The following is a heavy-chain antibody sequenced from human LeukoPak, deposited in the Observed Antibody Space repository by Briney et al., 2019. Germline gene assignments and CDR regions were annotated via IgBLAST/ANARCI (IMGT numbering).Heavy chain of an antibody. V-gene: IGHV4-39*01. CDR2: IYYSGST. D-gene: IGHD6-19*01. CDR1: GGSISSSSDY. CDR3: ARHEGSGWYLFDY. J-gene: IGHJ4*02. Sequence: SKTLSLTCTVSGGSISSSSDYWGWIRQPPGKGLEWIGSIYYSGSTYYNPSLKSRVTISVDTSKNQFSLKLSSVTAADTAVYYCARHEGSGWYLFDYWGQGTLVTVSS.